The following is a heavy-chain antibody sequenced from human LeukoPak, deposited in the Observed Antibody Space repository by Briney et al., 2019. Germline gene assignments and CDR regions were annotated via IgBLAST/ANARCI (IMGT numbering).Heavy chain of an antibody. CDR3: AGGAYYDSSGPWGY. D-gene: IGHD3-22*01. CDR1: GGTFSSYA. V-gene: IGHV1-69*13. Sequence: SVKVSCKASGGTFSSYAISWERQAPGQGLEWMGGIILIFGTANYAQKFQGRVTITADESTSTAYMELSSLRSEDTAVYYCAGGAYYDSSGPWGYWGQGTLVTVSS. J-gene: IGHJ4*02. CDR2: IILIFGTA.